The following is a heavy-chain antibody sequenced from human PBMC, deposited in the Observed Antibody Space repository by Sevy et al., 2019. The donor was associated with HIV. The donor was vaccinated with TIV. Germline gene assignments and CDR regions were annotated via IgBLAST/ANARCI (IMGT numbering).Heavy chain of an antibody. V-gene: IGHV3-23*01. CDR2: ISGSGGST. CDR1: GFTFSSYA. Sequence: GGSLRLSCAASGFTFSSYAMCWVRQAPGKGLEWVSAISGSGGSTYYADSVKGRFTISRDNSKNTLYLQMNSLRAEDTAVYYCAKEIAVAGTGQYYFDYWGQGTLVTVSS. CDR3: AKEIAVAGTGQYYFDY. J-gene: IGHJ4*02. D-gene: IGHD6-19*01.